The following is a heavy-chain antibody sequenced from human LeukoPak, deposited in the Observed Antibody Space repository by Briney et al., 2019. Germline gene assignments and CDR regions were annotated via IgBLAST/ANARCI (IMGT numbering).Heavy chain of an antibody. D-gene: IGHD6-13*01. V-gene: IGHV4-61*02. CDR3: ARDFETRSWYYGFDI. Sequence: SETLSLTCAVSGGSINSGSYYWSWIRQPAGKGLEWIGRIYTTGSINYSPSLMSRVTISVDTSKNQFSLKLSSVTAADTAVYYCARDFETRSWYYGFDIWGQGTMVTVSS. CDR1: GGSINSGSYY. CDR2: IYTTGSI. J-gene: IGHJ3*02.